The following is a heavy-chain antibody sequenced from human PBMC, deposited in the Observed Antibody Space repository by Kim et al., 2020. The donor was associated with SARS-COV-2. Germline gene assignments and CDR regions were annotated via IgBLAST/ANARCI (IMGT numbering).Heavy chain of an antibody. Sequence: GGSLRLSCAASGFTFDDYAMHWVRQAPGKGLEWVSGISWNSGSIGYADSVKGRFTISRDNAKNSLYLQMNSLRAEDTALYYCAKDGVLRYFDWLLDWGQGTLVTVSS. J-gene: IGHJ4*02. V-gene: IGHV3-9*01. D-gene: IGHD3-9*01. CDR3: AKDGVLRYFDWLLD. CDR1: GFTFDDYA. CDR2: ISWNSGSI.